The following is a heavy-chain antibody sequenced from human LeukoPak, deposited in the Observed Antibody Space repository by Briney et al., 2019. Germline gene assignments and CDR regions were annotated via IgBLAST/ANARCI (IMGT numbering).Heavy chain of an antibody. V-gene: IGHV3-7*03. J-gene: IGHJ3*02. CDR2: IKQDGSER. CDR1: GXTFSNYW. Sequence: GGSLRLSCAASGXTFSNYWMSWVRQAPGKGLEWVANIKQDGSERYYVDSVKGRFTISRDDAKKSLYLQMNSLRAEDTAVYYCARGPGRVAAPATGSFDIWGQGTTVTVSS. D-gene: IGHD6-13*01. CDR3: ARGPGRVAAPATGSFDI.